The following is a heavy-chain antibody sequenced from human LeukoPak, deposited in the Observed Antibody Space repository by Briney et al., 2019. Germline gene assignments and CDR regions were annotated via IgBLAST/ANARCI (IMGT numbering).Heavy chain of an antibody. J-gene: IGHJ4*02. CDR2: IYYSGST. CDR1: GGSISSSSYY. CDR3: ARGFDSGGYYFDY. Sequence: SETLSLTCTVSGGSISSSSYYWGWIRQPPGKGLEWIGSIYYSGSTYYNPSLKSRVTISVDTSKNQFSLKLSSVTAADTAVYYCARGFDSGGYYFDYWGQGTLVTVSS. D-gene: IGHD3-22*01. V-gene: IGHV4-39*01.